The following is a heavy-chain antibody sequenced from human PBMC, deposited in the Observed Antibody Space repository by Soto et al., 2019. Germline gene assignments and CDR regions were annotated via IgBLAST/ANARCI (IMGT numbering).Heavy chain of an antibody. J-gene: IGHJ4*02. Sequence: SATLSLTCTVSGGSISSYYWSWIRQPPGKGLEWIGYIYYSGSTNYNPSLKSRVTISVDTSKNQFSLKLSSVTAADTAVYYCARIVGDYGDSVSPSYFDYWGQGTLVTVSS. V-gene: IGHV4-59*01. D-gene: IGHD4-17*01. CDR2: IYYSGST. CDR3: ARIVGDYGDSVSPSYFDY. CDR1: GGSISSYY.